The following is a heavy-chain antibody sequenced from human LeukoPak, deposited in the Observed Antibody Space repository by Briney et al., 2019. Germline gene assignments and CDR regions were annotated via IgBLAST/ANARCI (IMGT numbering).Heavy chain of an antibody. V-gene: IGHV3-21*01. CDR3: ARDRDYTDYLHNWFDP. Sequence: GGSLRLSCAASGFSFNTYSMNWVRQTPGKGPEWVSSISSSSRYIYYADSVKGRFTISRDNAKNSLYLQMNGLRPEDTAVYYCARDRDYTDYLHNWFDPWGQGTLVTVSS. CDR1: GFSFNTYS. J-gene: IGHJ5*02. D-gene: IGHD3-16*01. CDR2: ISSSSRYI.